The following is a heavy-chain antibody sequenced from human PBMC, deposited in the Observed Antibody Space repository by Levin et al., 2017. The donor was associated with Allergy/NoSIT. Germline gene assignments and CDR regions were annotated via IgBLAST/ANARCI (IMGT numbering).Heavy chain of an antibody. CDR2: IYYSGST. Sequence: SETLSLTCTVSGGSISSYYWSWIRQPPGKGLEWIGYIYYSGSTNYNPSLKSRVTISVDTSKNQFSLKLSSVTAADTAVYYCARPKTTFDAFDIWGQGTMVTVSS. CDR3: ARPKTTFDAFDI. D-gene: IGHD4-17*01. J-gene: IGHJ3*02. V-gene: IGHV4-59*01. CDR1: GGSISSYY.